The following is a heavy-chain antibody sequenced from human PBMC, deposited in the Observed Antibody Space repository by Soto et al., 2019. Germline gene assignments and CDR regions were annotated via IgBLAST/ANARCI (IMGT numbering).Heavy chain of an antibody. V-gene: IGHV3-15*01. CDR3: TTDSVTHDY. CDR2: IKSKTDGGTT. D-gene: IGHD4-4*01. J-gene: IGHJ4*02. CDR1: GFTFSNAW. Sequence: EVQLVESGGGLVKPGGSLRLSCAASGFTFSNAWMSWVRQAPGKGLEWVGSIKSKTDGGTTDYAAPVKGRFTISRDDSKNTLYLQMNSLKPEDTAVYYCTTDSVTHDYWGQGTLVTVSS.